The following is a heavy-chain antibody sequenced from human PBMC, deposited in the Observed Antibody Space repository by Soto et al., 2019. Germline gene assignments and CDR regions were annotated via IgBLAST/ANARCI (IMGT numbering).Heavy chain of an antibody. CDR3: ARTRGYDILTGYSDYYGMDV. J-gene: IGHJ6*02. CDR2: IYHSGST. V-gene: IGHV4-4*02. CDR1: GGSISSSNW. D-gene: IGHD3-9*01. Sequence: SETLSLTCAISGGSISSSNWWSWVRQPPGKGLEWIGEIYHSGSTNYNPSLKSRVTISVDKSKNQFSLKLSSVTAADTAVYYCARTRGYDILTGYSDYYGMDVWGQGTTVTVSS.